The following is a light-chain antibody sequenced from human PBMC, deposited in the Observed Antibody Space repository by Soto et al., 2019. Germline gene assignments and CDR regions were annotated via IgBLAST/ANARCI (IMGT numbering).Light chain of an antibody. CDR3: MKGIHWRWT. Sequence: DVVMTQSPLSLPVTLGQPASISCRSSQSLVHSDGNTYLNWFQQRPGQSPRRLIYKVSNRDSGVPDRFSGSGSGTDFTLKISSVEPEDVGVYYCMKGIHWRWTFGQGTKV. CDR1: QSLVHSDGNTY. V-gene: IGKV2-30*02. J-gene: IGKJ1*01. CDR2: KVS.